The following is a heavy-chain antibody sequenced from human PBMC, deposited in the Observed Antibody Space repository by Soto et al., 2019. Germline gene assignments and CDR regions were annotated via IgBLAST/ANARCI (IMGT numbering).Heavy chain of an antibody. CDR3: AKNGGYDYYDSSGIDY. J-gene: IGHJ4*02. CDR2: ISGNGVST. CDR1: GFTFSNYA. V-gene: IGHV3-23*01. D-gene: IGHD3-22*01. Sequence: PGGSLRLSCATSGFTFSNYALTWVRRAPGKGLEWVSAISGNGVSTYYADSVKGRFTISRDTSKNMLYLQMNSLRAGDTAVYYCAKNGGYDYYDSSGIDYWGQGTLVTVSS.